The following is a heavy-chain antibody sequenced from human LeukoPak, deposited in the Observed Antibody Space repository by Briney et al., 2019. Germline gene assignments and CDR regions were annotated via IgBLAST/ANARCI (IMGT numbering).Heavy chain of an antibody. CDR2: ISSSGSTI. CDR3: ARVSTGYSSWGFDP. D-gene: IGHD6-13*01. Sequence: RAGGSLRLSCAASGFTFSSYEMNWVRQAPGKGLEWVSYISSSGSTIYYADSVKGRFTISRDNAKNSLYLQMNSLRAEDTAVYYCARVSTGYSSWGFDPWGQGTLVTVSS. CDR1: GFTFSSYE. V-gene: IGHV3-48*03. J-gene: IGHJ5*02.